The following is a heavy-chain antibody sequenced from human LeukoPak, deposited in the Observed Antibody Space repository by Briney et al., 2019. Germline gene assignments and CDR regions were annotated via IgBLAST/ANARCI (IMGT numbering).Heavy chain of an antibody. V-gene: IGHV3-21*01. CDR3: ARGPALRSGSYPLDY. CDR1: GFAFSSYS. Sequence: GGSLRLSCAASGFAFSSYSMNWVRQAPGKGLEWVSSISSSSSYIYYADSVKGRFTISRDNAKNSLYLQMNSLRAEDTAVYYCARGPALRSGSYPLDYWGQGTLVTVSS. J-gene: IGHJ4*02. CDR2: ISSSSSYI. D-gene: IGHD1-26*01.